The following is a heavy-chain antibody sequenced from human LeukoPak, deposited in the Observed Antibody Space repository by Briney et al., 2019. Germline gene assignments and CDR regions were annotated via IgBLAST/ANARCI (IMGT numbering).Heavy chain of an antibody. CDR3: AKVKDGGNDAFDI. D-gene: IGHD4-23*01. J-gene: IGHJ3*02. CDR1: GFTFSNYG. V-gene: IGHV3-23*01. Sequence: PGGSLRLSCTATGFTFSNYGMSWVRQAPGKGLEWVSAISGSGGSTYYADSVKSRFTISRDNSKNTLYLQMNSLRAEDTAVYYCAKVKDGGNDAFDIWGQGTMVTVSS. CDR2: ISGSGGST.